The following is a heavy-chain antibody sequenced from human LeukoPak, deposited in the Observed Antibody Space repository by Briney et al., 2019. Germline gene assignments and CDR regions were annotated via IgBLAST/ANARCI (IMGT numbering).Heavy chain of an antibody. J-gene: IGHJ4*02. Sequence: SVKVSCKASGGTFSSYAISWVRQAPGQGLEWMGGIIPIFGTANYAQKFQGRVTITTDESTSTVYMELSSLRSEDTAVYYCARDREYSGSYASQYYFDYWGQGTLVTVSS. CDR1: GGTFSSYA. CDR2: IIPIFGTA. D-gene: IGHD1-26*01. CDR3: ARDREYSGSYASQYYFDY. V-gene: IGHV1-69*05.